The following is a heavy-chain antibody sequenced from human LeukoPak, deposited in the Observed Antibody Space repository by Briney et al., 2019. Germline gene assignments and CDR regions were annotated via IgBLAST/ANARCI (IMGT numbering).Heavy chain of an antibody. V-gene: IGHV1-2*06. J-gene: IGHJ4*02. CDR2: INPNSGDS. CDR3: VTYYYGSGSYYGGDYFDY. Sequence: ASVKVSCKASGYTFTGYYLYWARQAPGQGLEWMGRINPNSGDSNYAQKFQGRVTMTRDTSISTAYMELRRLRSDDTAVYYCVTYYYGSGSYYGGDYFDYWGQGTLVTVSS. CDR1: GYTFTGYY. D-gene: IGHD3-10*01.